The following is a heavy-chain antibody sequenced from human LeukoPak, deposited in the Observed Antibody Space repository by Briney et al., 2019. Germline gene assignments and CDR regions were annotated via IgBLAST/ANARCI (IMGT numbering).Heavy chain of an antibody. Sequence: GGSLRLSCPASGFSIGTYWMSWVRQAPGKGLEWVANIKQDGSKKYYADSVKGRFTMSRDNAKNSVYLQMNSLRAEDTAVYYCARGYCSSSVCYCIYFDSWGQGTRVTVSS. V-gene: IGHV3-7*01. D-gene: IGHD2-2*01. CDR2: IKQDGSKK. J-gene: IGHJ4*02. CDR1: GFSIGTYW. CDR3: ARGYCSSSVCYCIYFDS.